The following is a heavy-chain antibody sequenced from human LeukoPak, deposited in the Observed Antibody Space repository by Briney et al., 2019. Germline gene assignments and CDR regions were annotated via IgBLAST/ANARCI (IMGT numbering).Heavy chain of an antibody. CDR1: GFTFSNAW. CDR3: IMPTSERWLHPY. V-gene: IGHV3-15*01. Sequence: GGSLRLSCAASGFTFSNAWMSWVRQAPGKGLEWVGRIKNKADGGTADYAAPVKARFTISRDDSKSTLYLQMSSLKTEDTAVYYCIMPTSERWLHPYWGQGTLVPVSS. D-gene: IGHD5-24*01. J-gene: IGHJ1*01. CDR2: IKNKADGGTA.